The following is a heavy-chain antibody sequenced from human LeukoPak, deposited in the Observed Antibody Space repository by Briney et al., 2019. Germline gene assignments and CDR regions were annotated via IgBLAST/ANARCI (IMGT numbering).Heavy chain of an antibody. CDR3: TTVPLLWFGESTHYYYYYGMDV. J-gene: IGHJ6*02. V-gene: IGHV3-15*01. CDR2: IKSKTDGGTT. CDR1: GFTFSNAW. Sequence: GGSLRLSCAAPGFTFSNAWMSWVRQAPGKGLEWVGRIKSKTDGGTTDYAAPVKGRFTISRDDSKNTLYLQMNSLKTEDTAVYYCTTVPLLWFGESTHYYYYYGMDVWGQGTTVTVSS. D-gene: IGHD3-10*01.